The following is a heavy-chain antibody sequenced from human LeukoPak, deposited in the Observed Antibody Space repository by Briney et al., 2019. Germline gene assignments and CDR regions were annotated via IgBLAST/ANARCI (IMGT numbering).Heavy chain of an antibody. J-gene: IGHJ4*02. CDR3: ARGLKAAEAGTWSWKY. Sequence: ASGKVSCKASGYTFTSYDINWVRQATGQGLEWRGWMNPNSGNTGYAQKFQGRVTMTRNTSISTAYMELSSLRSEDTAVYYCARGLKAAEAGTWSWKYWGQGTLVTVSS. CDR1: GYTFTSYD. D-gene: IGHD6-13*01. CDR2: MNPNSGNT. V-gene: IGHV1-8*01.